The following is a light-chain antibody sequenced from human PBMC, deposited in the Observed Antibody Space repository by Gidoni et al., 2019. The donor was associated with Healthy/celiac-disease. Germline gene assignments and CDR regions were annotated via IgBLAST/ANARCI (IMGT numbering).Light chain of an antibody. Sequence: DLQMTHSPSSLSASVGDRVTITCRASQSISSYLNWYQQKPGKAPKLLIYAASSLQSGVPSRFSGSGSGTDFTLTISSLQPEDFATYYCQQSYSTPHTFGGXTKVEIK. CDR2: AAS. CDR1: QSISSY. V-gene: IGKV1-39*01. J-gene: IGKJ4*01. CDR3: QQSYSTPHT.